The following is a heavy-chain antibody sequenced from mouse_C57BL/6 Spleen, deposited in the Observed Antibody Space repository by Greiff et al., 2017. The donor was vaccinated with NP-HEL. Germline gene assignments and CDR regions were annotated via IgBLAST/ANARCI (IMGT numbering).Heavy chain of an antibody. CDR1: GYTFTDYE. D-gene: IGHD3-2*02. CDR3: TREGAQEYYFDY. J-gene: IGHJ2*01. V-gene: IGHV1-15*01. CDR2: IDPETGGT. Sequence: VQLQQSGAELVRPGASVTLSCKASGYTFTDYEMHWVKQTPVHGLEWIGAIDPETGGTAYNQKFKGKAILTADKSSSTAYMELRSLTSEDSAVYYCTREGAQEYYFDYWGQGTTLTVSS.